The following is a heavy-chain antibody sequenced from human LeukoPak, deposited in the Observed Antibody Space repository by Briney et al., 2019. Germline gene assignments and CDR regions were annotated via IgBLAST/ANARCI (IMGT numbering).Heavy chain of an antibody. J-gene: IGHJ3*01. CDR1: GGSISSDNW. CDR2: IYHSGST. Sequence: SETLSLTCAVSGGSISSDNWWSWVRQPPGKGLEWIGEIYHSGSTNYNPSLKSRVTISVDTSNNQFSLKLTSATAADTAVYYCARDVSRTSWTWRWGQGTVVTVSS. D-gene: IGHD2-2*01. V-gene: IGHV4-4*02. CDR3: ARDVSRTSWTWR.